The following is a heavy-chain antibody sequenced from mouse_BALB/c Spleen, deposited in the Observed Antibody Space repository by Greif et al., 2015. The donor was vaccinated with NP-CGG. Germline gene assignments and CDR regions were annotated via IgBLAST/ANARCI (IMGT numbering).Heavy chain of an antibody. CDR1: GYTFTSYW. CDR2: INPSNGRT. J-gene: IGHJ4*01. V-gene: IGHV1S81*02. CDR3: AIYDGYYYYAMDY. Sequence: VQVVESGAGLVKPGASVKLSCKASGYTFTSYWMHWVKQRPGQGLEWIGEINPSNGRTNYNEKFKSKATLTVDKSSSTAYMQLSSLTSEDSAVYYCAIYDGYYYYAMDYWGQGTSVTVSS. D-gene: IGHD2-3*01.